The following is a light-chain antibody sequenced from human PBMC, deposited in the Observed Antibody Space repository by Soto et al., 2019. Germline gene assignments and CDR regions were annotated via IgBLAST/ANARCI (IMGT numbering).Light chain of an antibody. Sequence: DIQMTQSPSSLSASVGDRVTINCRASQNINSYLNWYQQKPGKAPKLLIYAASNLQSGFPSRFSGSGSGTDFTLTISSLQPEDFVSYYCQQSYSTPRTFGQGTKGEIK. CDR1: QNINSY. CDR3: QQSYSTPRT. CDR2: AAS. V-gene: IGKV1-39*01. J-gene: IGKJ1*01.